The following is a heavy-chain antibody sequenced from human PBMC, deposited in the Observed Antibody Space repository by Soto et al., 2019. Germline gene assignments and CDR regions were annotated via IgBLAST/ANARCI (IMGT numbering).Heavy chain of an antibody. CDR3: ARYYDLLTGNGADY. CDR1: GDSINRSPYY. CDR2: IYYSGST. Sequence: QLQLQESGPGLVKPSETLSLTCTVSGDSINRSPYYWGCIRQPPGKGLEWIGSIYYSGSTHYNPSLKSRVTISVDTSKNQFSLKGNSVTAADTAIYYCARYYDLLTGNGADYWGQGTLVTVSS. J-gene: IGHJ4*02. D-gene: IGHD3-9*01. V-gene: IGHV4-39*01.